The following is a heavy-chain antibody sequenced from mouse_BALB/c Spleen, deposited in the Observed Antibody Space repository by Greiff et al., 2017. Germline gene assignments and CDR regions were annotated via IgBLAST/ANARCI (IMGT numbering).Heavy chain of an antibody. Sequence: VQLVESGAELAKPGASVKMSCKASGYTFTSYWMHWVKQRPGQGLEWIGYINPSTGYTEYNQKFKDKATLTADKSSSTAYMQLSSLTSEDSAVYYCARCVSSGYVRDYFDYWGQGTTLTVSS. CDR1: GYTFTSYW. CDR2: INPSTGYT. V-gene: IGHV1-7*01. D-gene: IGHD3-1*01. J-gene: IGHJ2*01. CDR3: ARCVSSGYVRDYFDY.